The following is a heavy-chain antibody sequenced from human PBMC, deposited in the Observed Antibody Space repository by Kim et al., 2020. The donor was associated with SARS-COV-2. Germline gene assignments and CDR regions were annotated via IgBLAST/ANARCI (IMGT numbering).Heavy chain of an antibody. D-gene: IGHD2-21*02. CDR1: GYTFTSYG. CDR2: ISAYNGNT. Sequence: ASVKVSCKASGYTFTSYGISWVRQAPGQGLEWMGWISAYNGNTNYAQKLQGRVTMTTDTSTSTAYMELRSLRSDDTAVYYCARGVVVTAAGGWFDPWGQGTLVTVSS. J-gene: IGHJ5*02. CDR3: ARGVVVTAAGGWFDP. V-gene: IGHV1-18*01.